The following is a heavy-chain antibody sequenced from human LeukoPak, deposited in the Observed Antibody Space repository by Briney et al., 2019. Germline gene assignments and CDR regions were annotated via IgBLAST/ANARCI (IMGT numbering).Heavy chain of an antibody. CDR1: GGTFTSYG. D-gene: IGHD2-15*01. Sequence: ASVKVSCKASGGTFTSYGISWGRQAAGQGVEWMGGIIPIFGTANYAQKFQGRVTITADKSTSTGYMELSSLRSEDTAVYYCARVAGYDAFDIWGQGTMVTVSS. V-gene: IGHV1-69*06. CDR2: IIPIFGTA. CDR3: ARVAGYDAFDI. J-gene: IGHJ3*02.